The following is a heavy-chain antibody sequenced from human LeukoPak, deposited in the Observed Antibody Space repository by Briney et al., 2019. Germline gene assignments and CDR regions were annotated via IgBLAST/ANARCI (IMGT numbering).Heavy chain of an antibody. CDR1: GYGFTNNW. J-gene: IGHJ5*01. V-gene: IGHV5-51*01. Sequence: GESLQISCQGSGYGFTNNWIGWVRPMPGKGLDWMAIVYPGDSHTKYNPSFQGQVTISADKSSSTAYLQWISLRASDTAIYYCVRAPTCSSGSCYPNWFDSWGQGTLVTVFS. CDR2: VYPGDSHT. D-gene: IGHD2-15*01. CDR3: VRAPTCSSGSCYPNWFDS.